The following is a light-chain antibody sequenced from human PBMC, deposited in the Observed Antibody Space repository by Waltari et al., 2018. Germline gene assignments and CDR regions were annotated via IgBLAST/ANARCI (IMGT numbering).Light chain of an antibody. CDR2: QDT. CDR1: KLGDKY. Sequence: SYELTQPPSVSVSPGQTASITCSGDKLGDKYACWYQQKPGQSPLLVIYQDTKRPSGIPERFSGSNPGNTATLTISGTQAMDEADYYGQAWDSSTVVFGGGTKLTVL. CDR3: QAWDSSTVV. V-gene: IGLV3-1*01. J-gene: IGLJ2*01.